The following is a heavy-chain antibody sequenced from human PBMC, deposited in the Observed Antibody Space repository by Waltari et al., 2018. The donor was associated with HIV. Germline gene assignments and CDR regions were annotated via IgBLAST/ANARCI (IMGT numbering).Heavy chain of an antibody. CDR1: GSTLPELS. Sequence: QVQLVQSGAEVKKPGASVKVSCKVSGSTLPELSMHWVRQAPAKGLEWMGGSEPEDGETIYAQKFQGRVTMTEDTSTDTAYIELSSLRSEDTAVYYCATGTYCSSTSCRGWFDPWGQGTLVTVSS. CDR3: ATGTYCSSTSCRGWFDP. V-gene: IGHV1-24*01. CDR2: SEPEDGET. D-gene: IGHD2-2*01. J-gene: IGHJ5*02.